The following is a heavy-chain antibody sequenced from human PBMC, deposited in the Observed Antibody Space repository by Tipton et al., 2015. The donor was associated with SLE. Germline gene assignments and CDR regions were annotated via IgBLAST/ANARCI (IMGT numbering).Heavy chain of an antibody. CDR3: ARPTSLPGWFDP. V-gene: IGHV5-51*03. Sequence: QLVQSGAEVKRPGESLKISCKHPDYNFHSYWIGWVRQTAGKGLEWIGIIYAGDSDTRYSPSFQGQVTISADKSINTAYLQWNWLKASDTAMYYCARPTSLPGWFDPWGQGTLVTVSS. CDR2: IYAGDSDT. CDR1: DYNFHSYW. J-gene: IGHJ5*02. D-gene: IGHD3-10*01.